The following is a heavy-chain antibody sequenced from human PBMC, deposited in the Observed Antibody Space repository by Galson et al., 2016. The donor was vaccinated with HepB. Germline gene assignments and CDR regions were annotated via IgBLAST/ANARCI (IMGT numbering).Heavy chain of an antibody. CDR3: ARASCGGDCNQHYYYCYGLDV. V-gene: IGHV7-4-1*02. CDR2: INTNTGNP. D-gene: IGHD2-21*02. CDR1: GYTFTTYP. J-gene: IGHJ6*02. Sequence: LVKVSCKASGYTFTTYPVNWLRQAPGQGLEWMGWINTNTGNPTFAQDFTGRFVFSLDTSVSTAYLQIISLKAEDTAVYFCARASCGGDCNQHYYYCYGLDVWGQGTTVAVSS.